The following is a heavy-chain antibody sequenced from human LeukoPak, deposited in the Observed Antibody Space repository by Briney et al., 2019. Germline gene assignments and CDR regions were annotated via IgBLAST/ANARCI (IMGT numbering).Heavy chain of an antibody. D-gene: IGHD6-13*01. J-gene: IGHJ5*02. CDR3: ASYSSSWYGNWFDP. CDR2: ISYDGSNK. V-gene: IGHV3-30*04. Sequence: GGSLRLSCAASGFTFSSYAMHWVRQAPGKGPEWWAVISYDGSNKYYADSVKGRFTISRDNSKNTLYLQMNSLRAEDTAVYYCASYSSSWYGNWFDPWGQGTLVTVSS. CDR1: GFTFSSYA.